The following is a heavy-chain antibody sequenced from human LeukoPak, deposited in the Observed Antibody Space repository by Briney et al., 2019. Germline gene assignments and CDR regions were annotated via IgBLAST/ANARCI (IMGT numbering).Heavy chain of an antibody. Sequence: PGGSLRLSCAASGFTFSSYAMSWVRQAPGKGLEWVSAISGSGGSTYYADSVKGRFTISRDNSKNTLYLQMNSLRAEDTAVYYCAKRPGAHYYYYMDVWGKGTTVTISS. D-gene: IGHD3-10*01. CDR3: AKRPGAHYYYYMDV. CDR1: GFTFSSYA. J-gene: IGHJ6*03. V-gene: IGHV3-23*01. CDR2: ISGSGGST.